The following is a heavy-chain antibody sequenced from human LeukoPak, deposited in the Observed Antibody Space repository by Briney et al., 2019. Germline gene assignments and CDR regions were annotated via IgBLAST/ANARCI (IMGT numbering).Heavy chain of an antibody. CDR3: AREGPYRAFDV. D-gene: IGHD3-16*02. V-gene: IGHV3-7*04. Sequence: GSLRLSCAASGFTFSAYYMTWVRRAPGKGLEWVANLEQDGTDEYYVGSVKGRFTISRDNAKNSLFLQMNSLRVEDTAVYYCAREGPYRAFDVWGRGAMVTVSS. CDR2: LEQDGTDE. CDR1: GFTFSAYY. J-gene: IGHJ3*01.